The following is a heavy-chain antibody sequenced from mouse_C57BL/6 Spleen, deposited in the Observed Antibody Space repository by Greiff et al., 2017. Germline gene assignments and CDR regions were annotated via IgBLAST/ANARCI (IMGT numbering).Heavy chain of an antibody. J-gene: IGHJ2*01. Sequence: EVKLVESGGDLVKPGGSLKLSWAASGFTFSSYGMSWVRQTPDKRLEWVATISSGGSYTYYPDSVKGRFTISIDNAKNTLYLQMSSLKSEDTAMYYCAIHKADGFLFDYWGQGTTLTVSS. CDR2: ISSGGSYT. CDR3: AIHKADGFLFDY. D-gene: IGHD2-3*01. CDR1: GFTFSSYG. V-gene: IGHV5-6*01.